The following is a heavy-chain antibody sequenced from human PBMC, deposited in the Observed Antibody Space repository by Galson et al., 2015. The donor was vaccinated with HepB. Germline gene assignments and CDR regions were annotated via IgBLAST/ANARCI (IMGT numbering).Heavy chain of an antibody. CDR3: ARSKDIVVVVPQGEFDP. V-gene: IGHV6-1*01. CDR2: TYYRSKWYN. D-gene: IGHD2-15*01. J-gene: IGHJ5*02. Sequence: CAISGDSVSSNSAAWNWIRQSPSRGLEWLGRTYYRSKWYNDYAVSVKSRITINPDTSKNQFSLQLNSVTPEDTAMYYCARSKDIVVVVPQGEFDPWGQGTLVTVSS. CDR1: GDSVSSNSAA.